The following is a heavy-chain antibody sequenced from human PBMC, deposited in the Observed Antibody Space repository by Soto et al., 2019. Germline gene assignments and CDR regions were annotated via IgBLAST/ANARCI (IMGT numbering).Heavy chain of an antibody. CDR3: ARGDCGGDCYPDY. D-gene: IGHD2-21*02. CDR2: ISAYNGNI. Sequence: ASVKVSCKASGYTFTSYGITWVRQAPGQGLEWMGWISAYNGNINYAQKFQGRVTMTTDTSTSTAYMELNSLRAEDTAVYYCARGDCGGDCYPDYWGQGTLVTVSS. J-gene: IGHJ4*02. V-gene: IGHV1-18*01. CDR1: GYTFTSYG.